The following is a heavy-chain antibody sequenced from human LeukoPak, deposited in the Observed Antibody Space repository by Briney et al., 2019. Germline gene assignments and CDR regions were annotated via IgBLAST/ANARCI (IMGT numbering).Heavy chain of an antibody. J-gene: IGHJ4*02. D-gene: IGHD6-13*01. Sequence: PSETLSLTCTVSGGSISSYYWSWIRQSPGKGLEWIGYIFYSGSTNYNPSLKSRVTISIDTSKNHFSLKLSSVTAADTAVYYCAGEFDSNPDYWGQGTLVTVSS. CDR3: AGEFDSNPDY. CDR1: GGSISSYY. CDR2: IFYSGST. V-gene: IGHV4-59*01.